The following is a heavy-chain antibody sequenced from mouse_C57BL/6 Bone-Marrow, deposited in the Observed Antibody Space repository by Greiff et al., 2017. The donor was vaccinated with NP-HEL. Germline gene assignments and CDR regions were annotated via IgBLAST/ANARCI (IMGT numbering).Heavy chain of an antibody. D-gene: IGHD1-1*01. CDR1: GYTFTTYW. CDR3: AGKAYYGRSYEFAY. V-gene: IGHV1-50*01. CDR2: IDPSDSYT. J-gene: IGHJ3*01. Sequence: VQLQQPGAELVKPGASVKLSCKASGYTFTTYWMQWVKQRPGQGLEWIGEIDPSDSYTNYNQKFKGKATLTVDTSSSTAYMQLSSVTSEDSAVYYCAGKAYYGRSYEFAYWGQGTLVTVSA.